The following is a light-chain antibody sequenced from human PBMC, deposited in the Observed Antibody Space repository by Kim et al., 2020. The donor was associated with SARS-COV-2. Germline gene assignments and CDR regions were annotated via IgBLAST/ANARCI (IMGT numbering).Light chain of an antibody. CDR1: SSKIGDNP. J-gene: IGLJ1*01. CDR2: GSN. Sequence: GQRVTISCAGGSSKIGDNPVYWYQQFPGAAPNLFIFGSNQRPSGVPERFSGSKSGTSASLAITGLRSEDEADYYCAAWDDSLSGYVFGTGTKVTVL. CDR3: AAWDDSLSGYV. V-gene: IGLV1-47*01.